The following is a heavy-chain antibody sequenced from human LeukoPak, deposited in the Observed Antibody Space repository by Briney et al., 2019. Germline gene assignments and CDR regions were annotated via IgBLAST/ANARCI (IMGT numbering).Heavy chain of an antibody. CDR2: IYTSGST. D-gene: IGHD3-10*01. V-gene: IGHV4-4*07. Sequence: SSETLSLTCTVSGGSISSYYWSWIRQPAGKGLEWIGRIYTSGSTNYNPSLKSRVTMSVDTSKNQFSLKLSSVTAADTAVYYCARDVARAGHFSRTAPDAFDIWGQGTMVTVSS. CDR1: GGSISSYY. CDR3: ARDVARAGHFSRTAPDAFDI. J-gene: IGHJ3*02.